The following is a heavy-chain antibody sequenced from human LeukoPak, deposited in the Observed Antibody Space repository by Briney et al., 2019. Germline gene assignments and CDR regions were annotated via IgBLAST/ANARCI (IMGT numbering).Heavy chain of an antibody. Sequence: PGGSLRLSCAASGFTVSINYMSWVRQAPGKGLEWVSVIYSGGSTYYADSVKGRFTISRHNSKNTLYLQMNSLRAEDTAVYYCARGFSLSDYDFWSGYYMTDYYYYGMDVWGQGTTVTVSS. CDR1: GFTVSINY. CDR3: ARGFSLSDYDFWSGYYMTDYYYYGMDV. V-gene: IGHV3-53*01. CDR2: IYSGGST. J-gene: IGHJ6*02. D-gene: IGHD3-3*01.